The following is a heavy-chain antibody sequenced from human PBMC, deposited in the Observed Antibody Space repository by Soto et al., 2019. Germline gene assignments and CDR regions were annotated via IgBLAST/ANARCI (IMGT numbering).Heavy chain of an antibody. CDR3: ARGNGRIAARPPYYYGMDV. CDR2: IIPIFGTA. V-gene: IGHV1-69*13. Sequence: SVNVSCKASGYNFINYGISWVRQAPGQGLEWMGGIIPIFGTANYAQKFQGRVTITADESTSTAYMELSSLRSEDTAVYYCARGNGRIAARPPYYYGMDVWGQGTTVTVSS. D-gene: IGHD6-6*01. CDR1: GYNFINYG. J-gene: IGHJ6*02.